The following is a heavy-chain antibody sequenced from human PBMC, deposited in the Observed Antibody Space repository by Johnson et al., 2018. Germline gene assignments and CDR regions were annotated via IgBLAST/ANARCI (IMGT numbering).Heavy chain of an antibody. D-gene: IGHD2-15*01. V-gene: IGHV3-23*01. CDR1: GFTFSSYD. CDR3: ANVVAPTRLDAFDI. J-gene: IGHJ3*02. Sequence: VQLLESGGGLVQPGGSLRLSCAASGFTFSSYDMHWVRQAPGKGLEWVSTVSGSGGSTYYAASVTGRFTISRDNSKNTLYLQRNSLRAEDTALYFCANVVAPTRLDAFDIWGQGTMVTVSS. CDR2: VSGSGGST.